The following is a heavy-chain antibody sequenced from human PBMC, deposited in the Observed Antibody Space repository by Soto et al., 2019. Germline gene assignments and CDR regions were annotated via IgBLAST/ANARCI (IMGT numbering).Heavy chain of an antibody. Sequence: PGGSLRLSCAASGFTVSSNYMSWVRQAPGKGLEWVSYISSSSSTIYYADSVKGRFTISRDNAKNSLYLQMNSLRAEDTAVYYCARVESEYYYGSIDYWGQGTLVTVSS. CDR3: ARVESEYYYGSIDY. CDR2: ISSSSSTI. CDR1: GFTVSSNY. V-gene: IGHV3-48*01. J-gene: IGHJ4*02. D-gene: IGHD3-10*01.